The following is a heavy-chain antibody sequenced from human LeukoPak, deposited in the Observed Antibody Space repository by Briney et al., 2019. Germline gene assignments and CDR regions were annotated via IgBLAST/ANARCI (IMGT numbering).Heavy chain of an antibody. CDR3: AKDQEYYYDSSGSPYYFDY. CDR2: ISYDGSNK. V-gene: IGHV3-30*18. J-gene: IGHJ4*02. Sequence: GGSLRLSCAASGFTFSSYGMHWVRQAPGKGLEWVAVISYDGSNKYYADSVKGRFTISRDNSKNTLYLQMNSLRAEDTAVYYCAKDQEYYYDSSGSPYYFDYWGQGTLVTVSS. D-gene: IGHD3-22*01. CDR1: GFTFSSYG.